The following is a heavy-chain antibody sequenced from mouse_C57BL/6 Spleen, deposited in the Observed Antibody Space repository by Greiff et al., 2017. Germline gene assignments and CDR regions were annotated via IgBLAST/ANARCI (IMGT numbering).Heavy chain of an antibody. V-gene: IGHV1-69*01. CDR2: IDPSDSYT. J-gene: IGHJ2*01. CDR1: GYTFTSYW. Sequence: QVHVKQPGAELVMPGASVKLSCKASGYTFTSYWMHWVKQRPGQGLEWIGEIDPSDSYTNYNQKFKGKSTLTVDKSSSTAYMQLSSLTSEDSAVYYCARRDADFDYWGQGTTLTVSS. CDR3: ARRDADFDY. D-gene: IGHD3-3*01.